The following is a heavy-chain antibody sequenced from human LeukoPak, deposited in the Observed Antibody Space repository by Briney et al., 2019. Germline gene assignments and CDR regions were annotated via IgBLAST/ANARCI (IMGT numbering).Heavy chain of an antibody. CDR3: ARFEGDYVGWFDP. V-gene: IGHV1-3*01. Sequence: ASVKVSCKASGYTFTSYAMHWVRQAPGQRLEWMGWINAGNGNTKYSQKFQGRVTITRDTSASTAYTELSSLRSEDTAVYYCARFEGDYVGWFDPWGQGTLVTVSS. CDR2: INAGNGNT. CDR1: GYTFTSYA. D-gene: IGHD4-23*01. J-gene: IGHJ5*02.